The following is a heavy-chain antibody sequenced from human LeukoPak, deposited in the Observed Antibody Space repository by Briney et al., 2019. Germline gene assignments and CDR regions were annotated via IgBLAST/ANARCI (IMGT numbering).Heavy chain of an antibody. V-gene: IGHV4-30-2*01. CDR3: ARGNSGSYYSLDY. D-gene: IGHD3-10*01. Sequence: PSETLSLTCAVSGGSISSGGYSWSWIRQPPGKCLEWIGYIYHSGSTYYNPSLKSRVTISVDRSKNQFSLKLSSVTAADTAVYYCARGNSGSYYSLDYWGQGTLVTVSS. CDR2: IYHSGST. CDR1: GGSISSGGYS. J-gene: IGHJ4*02.